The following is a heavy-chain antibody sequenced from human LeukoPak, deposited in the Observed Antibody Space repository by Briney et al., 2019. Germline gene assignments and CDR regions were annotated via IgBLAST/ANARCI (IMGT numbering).Heavy chain of an antibody. CDR1: GFTFDDYA. J-gene: IGHJ4*02. Sequence: PGRSLRLSCAASGFTFDDYAMHWVRQAPGKGLEWVSGISWNSGSIGYADSVKGRFTISRDNAKNSLYLQMNSLRAEDTALYYCAKDTNYYDSSGSLDYWGQGILVTVSS. CDR3: AKDTNYYDSSGSLDY. D-gene: IGHD3-22*01. V-gene: IGHV3-9*01. CDR2: ISWNSGSI.